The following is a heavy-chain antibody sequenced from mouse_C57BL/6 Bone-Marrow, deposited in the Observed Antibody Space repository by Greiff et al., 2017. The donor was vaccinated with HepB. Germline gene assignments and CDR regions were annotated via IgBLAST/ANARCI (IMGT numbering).Heavy chain of an antibody. CDR3: ARTVDPISKEDAMDY. J-gene: IGHJ4*01. Sequence: QVQLQQSGAELMKPGASVKLSCKATGYTFTGYWIEWVKQRPGHGLEWIGEILPGSGSTNYNEKVKGKATFTADTSSNTAYIQLSSLTTEDSAIYYCARTVDPISKEDAMDYWGQGTSVTVSS. CDR1: GYTFTGYW. V-gene: IGHV1-9*01. CDR2: ILPGSGST. D-gene: IGHD2-5*01.